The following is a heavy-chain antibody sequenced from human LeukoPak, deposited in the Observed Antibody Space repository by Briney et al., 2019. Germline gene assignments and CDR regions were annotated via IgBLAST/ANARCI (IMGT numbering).Heavy chain of an antibody. CDR1: GGSVSSYY. Sequence: SETLSLTCTVSGGSVSSYYWSWIRQPPGKGLEWIGYIYYSGGTNYNPSLKSRVTISVDTSKNQFSLKLSSVTAADTAVYYCARLREYYDSSGYYSAFDIWGQGTMVTVSS. CDR3: ARLREYYDSSGYYSAFDI. CDR2: IYYSGGT. V-gene: IGHV4-59*08. D-gene: IGHD3-22*01. J-gene: IGHJ3*02.